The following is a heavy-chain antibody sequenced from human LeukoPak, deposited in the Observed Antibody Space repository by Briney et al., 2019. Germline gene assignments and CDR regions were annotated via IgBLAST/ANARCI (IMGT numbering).Heavy chain of an antibody. Sequence: PGGSLRLSCAASGFTFRSYWMHWVRQAPGKGLMWVSRIKGDGSATIYADSVKGRFTISRDKAKNTVYLQMNSLRVEDMAVYYYARSDCLYPWGQGALVTVSS. CDR1: GFTFRSYW. CDR2: IKGDGSAT. CDR3: ARSDCLYP. V-gene: IGHV3-74*01. J-gene: IGHJ5*02. D-gene: IGHD3/OR15-3a*01.